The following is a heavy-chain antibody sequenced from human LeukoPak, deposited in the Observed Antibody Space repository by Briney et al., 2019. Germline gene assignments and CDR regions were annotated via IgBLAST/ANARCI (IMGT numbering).Heavy chain of an antibody. Sequence: NPSETLSLTCAVYGGSFSGYYWSWIRQPPGKGLEWIGEINHSGSTNYNPSLKSRVTISVDTSKNQFSLKLSSVTAADTAVYYCARMNSVRGVTPWGQGTLVTVSS. CDR3: ARMNSVRGVTP. CDR1: GGSFSGYY. V-gene: IGHV4-34*01. J-gene: IGHJ5*02. CDR2: INHSGST. D-gene: IGHD3-10*02.